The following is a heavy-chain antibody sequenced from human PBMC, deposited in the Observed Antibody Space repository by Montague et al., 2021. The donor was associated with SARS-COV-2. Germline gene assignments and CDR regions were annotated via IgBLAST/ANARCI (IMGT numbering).Heavy chain of an antibody. V-gene: IGHV3-7*01. CDR2: IRQDGSDK. Sequence: SLRLSCAASGFNIVSYWMSWVRQAPGKGLEWVANIRQDGSDKYYVDSVRGRFTISRDNAKNSLYLQMNSLRAADTGVYYCTRDRDYGDYLNWFNPWGQGTLATVSS. CDR3: TRDRDYGDYLNWFNP. J-gene: IGHJ5*02. CDR1: GFNIVSYW. D-gene: IGHD4-17*01.